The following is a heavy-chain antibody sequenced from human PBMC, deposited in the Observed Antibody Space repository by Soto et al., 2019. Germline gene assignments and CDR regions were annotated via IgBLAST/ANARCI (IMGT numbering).Heavy chain of an antibody. V-gene: IGHV4-61*01. CDR1: GGSVSSGSYY. CDR2: IYYSGST. J-gene: IGHJ3*02. Sequence: SETLSLTCTVSGGSVSSGSYYWSWIRQPPGKGLEWIGYIYYSGSTNYNPSLKSRVTISVDTSKNQFSLQLSSVTAADTAVYYCARRCHYYYDRSGYWNNAFDIWGQGTMVTVSS. CDR3: ARRCHYYYDRSGYWNNAFDI. D-gene: IGHD3-22*01.